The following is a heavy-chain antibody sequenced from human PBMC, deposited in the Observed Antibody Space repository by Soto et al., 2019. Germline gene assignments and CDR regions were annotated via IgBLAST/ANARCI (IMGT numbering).Heavy chain of an antibody. Sequence: ASVKVSCKAYGYTFTSYYMHWVRQAPGQGLEWMGIINPSGGSTSYAQKFQGRVTMTRDTSTSTVYMELSSLRSEDTAVYYCARGDIVGATTGYFDYWGQGTLVTVSS. V-gene: IGHV1-46*01. D-gene: IGHD1-26*01. CDR1: GYTFTSYY. CDR3: ARGDIVGATTGYFDY. CDR2: INPSGGST. J-gene: IGHJ4*02.